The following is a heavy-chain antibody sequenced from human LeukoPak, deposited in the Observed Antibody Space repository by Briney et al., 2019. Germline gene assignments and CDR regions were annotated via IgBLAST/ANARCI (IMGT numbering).Heavy chain of an antibody. Sequence: PGGSLRLSCAASGFTFSSYWMSWVRQAPGKGLEWVANIKQDGSEKYYVDSVKGRFTISRDNSKNTLYLQMNSLRAEDTAVYYCAKDWDSSGWYTYYFDYWGQGTLVTVSS. CDR3: AKDWDSSGWYTYYFDY. CDR1: GFTFSSYW. CDR2: IKQDGSEK. D-gene: IGHD6-19*01. J-gene: IGHJ4*02. V-gene: IGHV3-7*01.